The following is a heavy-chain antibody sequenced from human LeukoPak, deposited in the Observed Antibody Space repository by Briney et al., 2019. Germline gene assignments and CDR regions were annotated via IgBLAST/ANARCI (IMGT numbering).Heavy chain of an antibody. CDR2: ISGDGVTT. CDR1: GFTFDDYA. D-gene: IGHD2-2*03. CDR3: AKDIPDVGLYCDL. J-gene: IGHJ2*01. V-gene: IGHV3-43*02. Sequence: GGSLRLSCAASGFTFDDYAMHWVRQAPGGGLEWISLISGDGVTTYYVDSVKGRFTISRDNSKNSLYLQINSLRTEDTALYYCAKDIPDVGLYCDLWGRGTLVTVSS.